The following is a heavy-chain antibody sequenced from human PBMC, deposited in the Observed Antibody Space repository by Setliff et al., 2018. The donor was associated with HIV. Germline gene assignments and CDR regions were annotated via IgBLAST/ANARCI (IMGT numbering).Heavy chain of an antibody. CDR1: GGSIGSYY. Sequence: SETLSLTCIVSGGSIGSYYWSWIRQSPGEGLEWIGYVYYTGSTNYNPSLKSRVTIGVDKSISTAYLQWRSLKTSDTAFYYCASLRGDYVGQYYYYMDIWGKGTTVTVSS. V-gene: IGHV4-59*12. CDR2: VYYTGST. J-gene: IGHJ6*03. D-gene: IGHD4-17*01. CDR3: ASLRGDYVGQYYYYMDI.